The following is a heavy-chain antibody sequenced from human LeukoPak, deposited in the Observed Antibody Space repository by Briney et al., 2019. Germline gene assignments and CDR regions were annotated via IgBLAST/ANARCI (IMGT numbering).Heavy chain of an antibody. CDR1: GFTFSSYA. V-gene: IGHV3-30-3*01. CDR3: AREGTMIVLDY. D-gene: IGHD3-22*01. CDR2: ISYDGSNK. Sequence: GGSLRLSCAASGFTFSSYAMHWVRQAPGKGLEWVAVISYDGSNKYYADSVKGRFTISRDNSKNTLYLQMNSLRAEDTAVYYCAREGTMIVLDYWGQGTLVTVSS. J-gene: IGHJ4*02.